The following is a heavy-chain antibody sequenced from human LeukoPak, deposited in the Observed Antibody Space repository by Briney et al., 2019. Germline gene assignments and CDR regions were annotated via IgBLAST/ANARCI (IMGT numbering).Heavy chain of an antibody. CDR3: ARENHDSSGFRHPSAFDI. CDR1: GGSISSYY. D-gene: IGHD3-22*01. J-gene: IGHJ3*02. CDR2: IYTSGST. Sequence: SETLSLTCTVSGGSISSYYWSWIRQPAGKGLEWIGRIYTSGSTNYNPSLKSRVTMSVDTSKNQFSLKLSSVTAADTAVYYCARENHDSSGFRHPSAFDIWGQGTMVTVSS. V-gene: IGHV4-4*07.